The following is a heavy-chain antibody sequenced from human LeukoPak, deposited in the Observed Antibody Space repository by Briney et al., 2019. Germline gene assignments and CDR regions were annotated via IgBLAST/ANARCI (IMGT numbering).Heavy chain of an antibody. V-gene: IGHV4-4*07. CDR2: IYTSGST. J-gene: IGHJ6*03. Sequence: PSETLSLTCTVSGDSISSYYWSWIRQPAGKGLEWIGRIYTSGSTNYNPSLKSRVTMSVDTSKNQFSLKLSSVTAADTAVYYCARVKRATYYYDSSGLYYYYYYMDVWGKGTTVTVSS. D-gene: IGHD3-22*01. CDR3: ARVKRATYYYDSSGLYYYYYYMDV. CDR1: GDSISSYY.